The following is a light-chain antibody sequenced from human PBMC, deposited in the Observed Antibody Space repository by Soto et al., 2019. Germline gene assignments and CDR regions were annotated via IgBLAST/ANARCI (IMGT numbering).Light chain of an antibody. Sequence: QSALTQPASVSGSPGQSITISCTGTSSDVGSYNLVSWYQQHPGKAPKLMIYEGSKRPSGVSNRFSGSKSGNTASLTISGLQAEDEADYYCCLYAGSSTFEVFGTGTKVTVL. CDR2: EGS. CDR1: SSDVGSYNL. V-gene: IGLV2-23*03. CDR3: CLYAGSSTFEV. J-gene: IGLJ1*01.